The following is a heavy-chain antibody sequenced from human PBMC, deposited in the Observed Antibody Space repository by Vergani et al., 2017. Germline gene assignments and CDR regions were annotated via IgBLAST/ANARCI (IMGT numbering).Heavy chain of an antibody. D-gene: IGHD2-21*02. CDR2: VYTSGTT. V-gene: IGHV4-61*02. CDR1: GDSISSGSPF. J-gene: IGHJ6*02. CDR3: ARHLAYCGGDCYPYYYGMDV. Sequence: QVQLQESGPGLVKPSQTLSLTCTVSGDSISSGSPFWIWIRQPAGKELEWIGSVYTSGTTHYNPSLKSRVTISLDPSKNQFSLKLTSVTAADTAVYYCARHLAYCGGDCYPYYYGMDVWGQGTTVTVSS.